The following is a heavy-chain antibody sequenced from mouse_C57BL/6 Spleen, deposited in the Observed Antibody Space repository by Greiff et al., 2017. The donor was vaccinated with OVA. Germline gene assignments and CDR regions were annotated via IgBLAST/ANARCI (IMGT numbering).Heavy chain of an antibody. Sequence: VQLQQSGPELVKPGASVKISCKASGYSFTDYNMNWVQPSNGKSLEWIGVIHPNYGTTSYTQKFPGQATLTLDQSSSTAYMQLNCLTSEDSAVYYCARYGYDYGFAYWGQGTLVTVSA. J-gene: IGHJ3*01. CDR3: ARYGYDYGFAY. D-gene: IGHD2-4*01. CDR1: GYSFTDYN. V-gene: IGHV1-39*01. CDR2: IHPNYGTT.